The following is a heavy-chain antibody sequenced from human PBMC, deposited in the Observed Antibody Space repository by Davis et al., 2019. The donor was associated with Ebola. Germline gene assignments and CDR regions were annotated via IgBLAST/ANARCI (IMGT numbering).Heavy chain of an antibody. CDR2: IRSKAYGGTT. D-gene: IGHD2-2*01. CDR1: GFTFGDYA. CDR3: TRDLVPAAYVYYYYMDV. J-gene: IGHJ6*03. Sequence: GESLKISCTASGFTFGDYAMSWFRQAPGKGLEWVGFIRSKAYGGTTEYAASVKGRFTISRDDSKSIAYLQMNSLKTEDTAVYYCTRDLVPAAYVYYYYMDVWGKGTTVTVSS. V-gene: IGHV3-49*03.